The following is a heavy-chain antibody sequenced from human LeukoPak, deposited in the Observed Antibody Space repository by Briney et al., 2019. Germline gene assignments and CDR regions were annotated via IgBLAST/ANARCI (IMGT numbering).Heavy chain of an antibody. CDR2: INPKSGGT. D-gene: IGHD1-26*01. V-gene: IGHV1-2*02. CDR3: ARKVGATRLDWFDP. CDR1: RYTFTDYY. Sequence: ASVKVSCKASRYTFTDYYIHWVRQAPGQGLEWMGWINPKSGGTKYGKKFQGRVTMTRDTSITTAYMELRRMGSDDTAVYYCARKVGATRLDWFDPWGQGTLVTVSS. J-gene: IGHJ5*02.